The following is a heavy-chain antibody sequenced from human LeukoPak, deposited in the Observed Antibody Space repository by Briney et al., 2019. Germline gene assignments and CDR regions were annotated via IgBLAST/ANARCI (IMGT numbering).Heavy chain of an antibody. Sequence: ASVKVSCKASGYTFTSYYMHWVRQAPGQGLEWMGIINPSGGSTSYAQKFQGRVTMTRDTSTSTVYMELSSLRSEDTAVYYCARGYSSGWYGTNFDYWGQGTLVTVSS. D-gene: IGHD6-19*01. J-gene: IGHJ4*02. CDR1: GYTFTSYY. V-gene: IGHV1-46*01. CDR2: INPSGGST. CDR3: ARGYSSGWYGTNFDY.